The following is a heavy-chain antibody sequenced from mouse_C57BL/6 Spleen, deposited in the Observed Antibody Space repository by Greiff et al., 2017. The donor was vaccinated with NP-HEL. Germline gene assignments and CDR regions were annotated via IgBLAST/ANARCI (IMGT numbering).Heavy chain of an antibody. CDR1: GYTFTEYT. Sequence: QVQLKESGAELVKPGASVKLSCKASGYTFTEYTIHWVKQRSGQGLEWIGWFYPGSGSIKYNEKFKDKATLTADKSSSTVYMELSRLTSEDSAVFFCARHEWEGLRHYYAMDYWGQGTSVTVSS. CDR3: ARHEWEGLRHYYAMDY. CDR2: FYPGSGSI. V-gene: IGHV1-62-2*01. J-gene: IGHJ4*01. D-gene: IGHD2-12*01.